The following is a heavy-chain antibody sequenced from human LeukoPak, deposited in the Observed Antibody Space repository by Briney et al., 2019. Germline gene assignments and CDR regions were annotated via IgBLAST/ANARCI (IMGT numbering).Heavy chain of an antibody. V-gene: IGHV3-33*01. CDR2: IWYDGSNK. J-gene: IGHJ4*02. CDR3: AVYSRIGA. CDR1: GFTFSSHG. D-gene: IGHD6-13*01. Sequence: GGSLRLSCAASGFTFSSHGMHWVRQAPGKGLECVAVIWYDGSNKYYSDSVKGRFTISRDDSENTLYLQMNSLRAEDTAVFYCAVYSRIGAWGQGTLVTVSS.